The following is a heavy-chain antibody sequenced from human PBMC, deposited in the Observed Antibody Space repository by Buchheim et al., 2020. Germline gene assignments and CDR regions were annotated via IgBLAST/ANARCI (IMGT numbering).Heavy chain of an antibody. CDR2: INHSGST. D-gene: IGHD3-10*01. CDR3: ARDTDFYGSGHFGWFDP. Sequence: QVQLQQWGAGLLKPSETLSLTCAVYGGSFSGYYWSWIRQPPGKGLEWIGEINHSGSTNYNPSLKSRVTISVDTSKNQFSLKLSSVTAADTAVYYCARDTDFYGSGHFGWFDPWGQGTL. CDR1: GGSFSGYY. J-gene: IGHJ5*02. V-gene: IGHV4-34*01.